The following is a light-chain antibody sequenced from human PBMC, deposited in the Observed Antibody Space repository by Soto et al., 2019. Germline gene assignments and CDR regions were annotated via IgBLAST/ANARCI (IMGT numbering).Light chain of an antibody. CDR2: KVS. CDR3: QQYNGYSWA. Sequence: DIQMTQSPSTLSASVGDTVTITCRASKDLNDWLAWFQQKPGKAPKVLIYKVSNLESGFPSRFSGSGSGTEFTLTISSLQPDDFATYYGQQYNGYSWAFGEGTKVEIK. J-gene: IGKJ1*01. V-gene: IGKV1-5*03. CDR1: KDLNDW.